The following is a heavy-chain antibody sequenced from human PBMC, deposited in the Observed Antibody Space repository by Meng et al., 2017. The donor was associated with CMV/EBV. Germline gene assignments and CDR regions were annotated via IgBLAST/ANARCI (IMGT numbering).Heavy chain of an antibody. V-gene: IGHV3-33*06. CDR1: FSSYG. CDR3: AKPYCSSTSCYTGRGGFDY. Sequence: FSSYGMHWVRQAPGKGLEWVAVIWYDGSNKYYADSVKGRFTISRDNSKNTLYLQMNSLRAEDTAVYYCAKPYCSSTSCYTGRGGFDYWGQGTLVTVSS. J-gene: IGHJ4*02. CDR2: IWYDGSNK. D-gene: IGHD2-2*02.